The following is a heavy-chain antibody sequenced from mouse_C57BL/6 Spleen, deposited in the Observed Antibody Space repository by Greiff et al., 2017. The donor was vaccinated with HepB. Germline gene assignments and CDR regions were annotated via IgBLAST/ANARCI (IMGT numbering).Heavy chain of an antibody. CDR2: INYDGSST. CDR3: ARDQGYGNYDYAMDY. J-gene: IGHJ4*01. V-gene: IGHV5-16*01. CDR1: GFTFSDYY. D-gene: IGHD2-1*01. Sequence: EVNVVESEGGLVQPGSSMKLSCTASGFTFSDYYMAWVRQVPEKGLEWVANINYDGSSTYYLDSLKSRFIISRDNAKNILYLQMSSLKSEDTATYYCARDQGYGNYDYAMDYWGQGTSVTVSS.